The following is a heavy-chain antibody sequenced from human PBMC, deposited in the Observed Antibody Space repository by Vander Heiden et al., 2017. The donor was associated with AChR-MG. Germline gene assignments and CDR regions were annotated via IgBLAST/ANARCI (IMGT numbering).Heavy chain of an antibody. CDR1: GVTFSSYA. CDR3: ARGVVTAIGGWYFDL. Sequence: QLVQSGAEVHTPGSSVKVSCTASGVTFSSYAIRWVRPAPGQGLEWMGGVIPIFGTANYAQKFQGRVTITADESTSTAYMELSSLRSEDTAVYYCARGVVTAIGGWYFDLWGRGTLVTVSS. V-gene: IGHV1-69*01. CDR2: VIPIFGTA. D-gene: IGHD2-21*02. J-gene: IGHJ2*01.